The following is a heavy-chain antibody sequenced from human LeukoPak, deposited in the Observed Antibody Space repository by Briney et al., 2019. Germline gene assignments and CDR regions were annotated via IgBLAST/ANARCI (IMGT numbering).Heavy chain of an antibody. V-gene: IGHV1-18*01. CDR2: ISAYNGNT. D-gene: IGHD3-22*01. Sequence: ASVKVSCKASGYTFTSYGISWVRQAPGQGLEWMGWISAYNGNTNYAQKLQGRATMTTDTSTSTAYMELRSLRSDGTAVYYCARRQNYYDTSGYHYPWGQGTLVTVSS. CDR1: GYTFTSYG. J-gene: IGHJ5*02. CDR3: ARRQNYYDTSGYHYP.